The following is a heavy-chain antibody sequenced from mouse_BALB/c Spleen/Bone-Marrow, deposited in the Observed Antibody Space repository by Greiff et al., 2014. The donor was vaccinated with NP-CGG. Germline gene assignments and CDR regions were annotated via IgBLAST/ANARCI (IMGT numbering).Heavy chain of an antibody. CDR3: ASRYDAMDY. J-gene: IGHJ4*01. V-gene: IGHV1-9*01. Sequence: QVQLQQSGAELMKPGASVKISCKATGYTFSSYWIEWVKQRPGHGLEWIGEILPGSGSTDYNKKFKGKATFTADTSSNTAYIQLSSLTSEDSAAYYCASRYDAMDYWGQGTSVTVSS. CDR2: ILPGSGST. D-gene: IGHD2-14*01. CDR1: GYTFSSYW.